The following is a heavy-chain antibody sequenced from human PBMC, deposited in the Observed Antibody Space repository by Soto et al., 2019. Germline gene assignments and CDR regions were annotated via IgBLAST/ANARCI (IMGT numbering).Heavy chain of an antibody. D-gene: IGHD3-22*01. V-gene: IGHV3-23*01. Sequence: PGGSLRLSCAASGFTFSSYAMSWVRQAPGKGLEWVSAISGSGGSTYYADSVKGRFTISRDNSKNTLYLQMNSLRAEDTPVYSCAKEGMRVVVIVSYFDYWGQGTLVTVSS. CDR1: GFTFSSYA. CDR2: ISGSGGST. CDR3: AKEGMRVVVIVSYFDY. J-gene: IGHJ4*02.